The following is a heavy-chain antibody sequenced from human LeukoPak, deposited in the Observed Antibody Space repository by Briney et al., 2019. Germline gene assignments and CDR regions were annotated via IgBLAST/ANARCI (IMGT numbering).Heavy chain of an antibody. V-gene: IGHV1-2*02. D-gene: IGHD6-19*01. Sequence: GASVKVSCKASGYTLTDYYIHWVRQAPGQGLEWMGWINPNTGATNYAQWFQGRVTMTRDTSISTAYMELTRLRSDDTAVYYCASGGDGIAVAATLDWCDLWGQGTLVTVSS. CDR3: ASGGDGIAVAATLDWCDL. CDR1: GYTLTDYY. CDR2: INPNTGAT. J-gene: IGHJ5*02.